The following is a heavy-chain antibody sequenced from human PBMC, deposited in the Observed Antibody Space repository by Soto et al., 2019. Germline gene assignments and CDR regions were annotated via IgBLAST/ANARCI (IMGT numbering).Heavy chain of an antibody. CDR2: IVPMFGTS. J-gene: IGHJ4*02. Sequence: QERLVQSGAEGGKPGPPVKVSGKVTGGTSTSFAINWVRRAPGKGLEWMGGIVPMFGTSKYAQKFKGRVTITADTSANIAYMELRSLRSEDTAVYYCNRGSEYDFWSGYLWGQGTLVSVSS. V-gene: IGHV1-69*06. CDR1: GGTSTSFA. D-gene: IGHD3-3*01. CDR3: NRGSEYDFWSGYL.